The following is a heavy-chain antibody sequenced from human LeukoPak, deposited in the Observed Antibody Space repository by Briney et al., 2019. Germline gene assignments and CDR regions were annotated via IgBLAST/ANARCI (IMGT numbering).Heavy chain of an antibody. CDR2: IYSGGFT. J-gene: IGHJ4*02. CDR3: AKDPLWSDYFDY. D-gene: IGHD3-3*01. CDR1: GFTVSSSY. Sequence: PGGSLRLSCAASGFTVSSSYISWVRQAPGKGLEWVSVIYSGGFTFYADSVKGRFTISRDTSKNTVFLQMSSLRAEDTAVYYCAKDPLWSDYFDYWGQGTLVTVSS. V-gene: IGHV3-53*01.